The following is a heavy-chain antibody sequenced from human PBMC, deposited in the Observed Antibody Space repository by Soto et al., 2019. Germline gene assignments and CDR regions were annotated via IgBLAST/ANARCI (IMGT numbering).Heavy chain of an antibody. J-gene: IGHJ5*02. CDR3: ARGQRFSDWFDP. V-gene: IGHV4-4*07. CDR1: GGTISGYY. CDR2: IYSSGST. D-gene: IGHD3-3*01. Sequence: SETLSLTCTVTGGTISGYYWTWIRQSAGGGLEWIGRIYSSGSTNYNPSLKIRVTISLDTSMNHFSLRLISVTAADTAVYYCARGQRFSDWFDPWGQGTLVTVSS.